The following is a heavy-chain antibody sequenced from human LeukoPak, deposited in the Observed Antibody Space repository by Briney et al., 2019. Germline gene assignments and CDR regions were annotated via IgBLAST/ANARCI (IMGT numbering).Heavy chain of an antibody. CDR2: TGSSSTTI. J-gene: IGHJ3*01. CDR3: ARGVAVAAFSAFDV. D-gene: IGHD6-19*01. V-gene: IGHV3-48*01. Sequence: GGSLRLSCAASGFTLSSYSMNWVRQAPGKGLEWVSYTGSSSTTIYYADSVKGRFTISRDNAKNSLYLQMNSLKAEDAAVYYCARGVAVAAFSAFDVWGQGTMVTVSS. CDR1: GFTLSSYS.